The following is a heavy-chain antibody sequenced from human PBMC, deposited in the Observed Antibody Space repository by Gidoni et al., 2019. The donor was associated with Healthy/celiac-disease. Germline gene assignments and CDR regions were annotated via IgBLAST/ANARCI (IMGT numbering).Heavy chain of an antibody. Sequence: QVQLVQSGAAVKKPGSSVKVRFKASGCTFSSYAIIWVRQAPGQGREWLGGILHIFGTANYAQKFQGRVTITADESTSTAYMELSSLRSEYTAVYYCARDLGNVVPAGDYWGQGTLVTVSS. D-gene: IGHD2-2*01. CDR2: ILHIFGTA. J-gene: IGHJ4*02. CDR1: GCTFSSYA. V-gene: IGHV1-69*01. CDR3: ARDLGNVVPAGDY.